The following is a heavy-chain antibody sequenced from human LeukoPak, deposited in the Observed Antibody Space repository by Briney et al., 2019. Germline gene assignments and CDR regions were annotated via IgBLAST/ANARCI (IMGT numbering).Heavy chain of an antibody. CDR1: GFTFGSYA. V-gene: IGHV3-30-3*01. Sequence: GGSLRLSCAASGFTFGSYAMHWVRQAPGKGLEWVAVTTFDGSNKFYADSVKGRFTISRDNSKTMLYLQMSSLRTEDTAVYYCTRGRGYSTSDYWGQGTLVTVSS. D-gene: IGHD6-6*01. CDR2: TTFDGSNK. J-gene: IGHJ4*02. CDR3: TRGRGYSTSDY.